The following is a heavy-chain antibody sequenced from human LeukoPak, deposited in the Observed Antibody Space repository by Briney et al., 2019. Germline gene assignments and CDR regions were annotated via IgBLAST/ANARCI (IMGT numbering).Heavy chain of an antibody. D-gene: IGHD2-2*01. CDR2: IKQDGSEK. V-gene: IGHV3-7*01. CDR1: GFTFSNHW. J-gene: IGHJ4*02. CDR3: ARSFTPYQPLDVFDY. Sequence: GGSLRLPCAASGFTFSNHWMSWVRQAPGKGLEWVANIKQDGSEKYYVDSVKGRFTISRDNAKNSLYLQMNSLRVEDTAVYYCARSFTPYQPLDVFDYWGQGTLVTVSP.